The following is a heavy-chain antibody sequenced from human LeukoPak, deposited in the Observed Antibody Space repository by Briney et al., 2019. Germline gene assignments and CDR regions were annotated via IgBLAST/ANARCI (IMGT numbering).Heavy chain of an antibody. J-gene: IGHJ6*03. V-gene: IGHV1-2*02. D-gene: IGHD3-10*01. CDR2: IHPNSGGT. CDR1: GYTFTAYY. CDR3: ARDGDMVRGVIYYYYYMDV. Sequence: AAVKVSCKASGYTFTAYYIHWVRRAPGQGLEWMGWIHPNSGGTKYAQKFQGRVTMTRDTSISTAYMELSRLRSDDTAVYYCARDGDMVRGVIYYYYYMDVWGKGTTVTVSS.